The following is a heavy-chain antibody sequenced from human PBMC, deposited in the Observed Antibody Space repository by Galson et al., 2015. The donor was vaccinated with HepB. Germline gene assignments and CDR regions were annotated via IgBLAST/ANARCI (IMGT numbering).Heavy chain of an antibody. CDR2: ISYDGSNK. J-gene: IGHJ6*02. D-gene: IGHD2-2*02. V-gene: IGHV3-30-3*01. Sequence: SLRLSCAASGFTFSSYAMHWVRQAPGKGLEWVAVISYDGSNKYYADSVKGRFTISRDNSKNTLYLQMNSLRAEDTAVYYCARDIPPQGDYTYGMDVWGQGTTVTVSS. CDR3: ARDIPPQGDYTYGMDV. CDR1: GFTFSSYA.